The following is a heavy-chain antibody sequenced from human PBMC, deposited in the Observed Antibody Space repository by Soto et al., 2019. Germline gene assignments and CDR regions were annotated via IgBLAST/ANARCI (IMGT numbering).Heavy chain of an antibody. Sequence: QVQLQESGPGLVKPSQTLSLTCAVSGGSLSSGDYYWSWIRQPPGKGLEWIGYIYHSGSTFYNSSLKSRLTISVDTSKNQFSLKLSSVTAADTAVYYCARDPGGYSHFDYWGQGTLVTVSS. CDR3: ARDPGGYSHFDY. V-gene: IGHV4-30-4*01. J-gene: IGHJ4*02. CDR1: GGSLSSGDYY. D-gene: IGHD5-18*01. CDR2: IYHSGST.